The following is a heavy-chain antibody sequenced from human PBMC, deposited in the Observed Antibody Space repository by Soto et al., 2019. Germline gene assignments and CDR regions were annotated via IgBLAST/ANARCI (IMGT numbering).Heavy chain of an antibody. CDR2: INCNNGAT. V-gene: IGHV1-2*02. J-gene: IGHJ5*01. D-gene: IGHD1-26*01. Sequence: QVQLVQYGAEVKKPGASVKVSCEASGVTLTAYYIHWVRQAPGQGLEWMGWINCNNGATKSAQNFQGRVSMTRDTSISTAYLDLSGLRYGDTALYFCATVQGGGYDSWGQGTLVTVSS. CDR1: GVTLTAYY. CDR3: ATVQGGGYDS.